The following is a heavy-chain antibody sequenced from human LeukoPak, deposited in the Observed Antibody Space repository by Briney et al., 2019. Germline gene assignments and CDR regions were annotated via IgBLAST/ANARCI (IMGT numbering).Heavy chain of an antibody. J-gene: IGHJ4*02. CDR2: IYSGATT. CDR3: ASVALSGGDFDY. D-gene: IGHD7-27*01. Sequence: GGSLRLSCAVSGFTVTSNYMSWVRQAPGKGLEWVSVIYSGATTYYADSVKGRFTISRDTSKNTLYLQMISLRAEDTAVYYCASVALSGGDFDYWGQGTLVTVSS. V-gene: IGHV3-66*01. CDR1: GFTVTSNY.